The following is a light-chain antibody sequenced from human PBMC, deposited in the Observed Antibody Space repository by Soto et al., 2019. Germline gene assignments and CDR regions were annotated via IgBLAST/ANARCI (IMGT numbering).Light chain of an antibody. CDR2: GTG. J-gene: IGKJ1*01. CDR3: QQYNNWPPWT. V-gene: IGKV3-20*01. CDR1: ESVSSHY. Sequence: DIVMTQYPGTVSLSPGEQYTLSCMAIESVSSHYIGWYQQRRVQAPRLLIYGTGNRAPCILDRFSGDGAGTDFTLNITRLEPEDFAVYYCQQYNNWPPWTFGQGIK.